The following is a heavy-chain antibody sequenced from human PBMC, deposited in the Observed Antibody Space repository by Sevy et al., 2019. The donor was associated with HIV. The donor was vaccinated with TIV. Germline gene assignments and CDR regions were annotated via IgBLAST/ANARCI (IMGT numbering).Heavy chain of an antibody. CDR2: TRNKADSYTT. Sequence: GGSLRLSCAASGFTFSDHYMEWVRQAPGKGLEWVGRTRNKADSYTTEYAASVKGRFTISRDDSKDSLYLQMNSLKTEDTAVYYCATHAGIAAAGRVFDYWGQGSLVTVSS. V-gene: IGHV3-72*01. J-gene: IGHJ4*02. CDR3: ATHAGIAAAGRVFDY. D-gene: IGHD6-13*01. CDR1: GFTFSDHY.